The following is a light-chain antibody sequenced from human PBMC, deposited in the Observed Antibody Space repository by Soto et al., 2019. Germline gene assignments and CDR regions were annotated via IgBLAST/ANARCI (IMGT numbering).Light chain of an antibody. J-gene: IGLJ2*01. CDR3: ISNAGIKNLV. CDR2: EVS. Sequence: QSALTQPPSASGSPGQSVTISCTGTSSDVGGYNSVSWYQQHPGKAPKLVIYEVSKRPSGVPDPFAASKSDNTASLTVSGLHADDEADYFCISNAGIKNLVFRGGTKLTVL. V-gene: IGLV2-8*01. CDR1: SSDVGGYNS.